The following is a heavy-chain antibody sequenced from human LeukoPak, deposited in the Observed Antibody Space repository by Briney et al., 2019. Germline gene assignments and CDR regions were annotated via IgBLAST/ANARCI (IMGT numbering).Heavy chain of an antibody. Sequence: SQTLSLTCTVSGGSISSGSYYWSWIRQPAGKGLEWIGRIYTSVSTNYNPSLKSRVTISVDTSKNQFSLKLSSVTAADTAVYYCARAIYDYVWGSYLDYWGQGTLVTVSS. J-gene: IGHJ4*02. CDR2: IYTSVST. V-gene: IGHV4-61*02. D-gene: IGHD3-16*02. CDR3: ARAIYDYVWGSYLDY. CDR1: GGSISSGSYY.